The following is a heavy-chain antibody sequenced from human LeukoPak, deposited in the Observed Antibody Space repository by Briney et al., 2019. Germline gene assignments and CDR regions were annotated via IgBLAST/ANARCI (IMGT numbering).Heavy chain of an antibody. CDR1: GGSFSGYY. D-gene: IGHD6-19*01. V-gene: IGHV4-59*10. CDR2: IYTSGST. CDR3: AGGNSSGWNADAFDI. Sequence: SETLSLTCAVYGGSFSGYYWSWIRQPAGKGLEWIGRIYTSGSTNYNPSLKSRVTMSVDTSKNQFSLKLSSVTAADTAVYYCAGGNSSGWNADAFDIWGQGTMVTVSS. J-gene: IGHJ3*02.